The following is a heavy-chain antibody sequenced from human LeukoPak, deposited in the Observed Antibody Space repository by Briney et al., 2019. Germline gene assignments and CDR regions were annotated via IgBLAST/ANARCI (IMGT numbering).Heavy chain of an antibody. CDR1: GFTFSSYE. Sequence: GGSLRLSCAASGFTFSSYEMNWVRQAPGQGVEWVSYISSSGSNIYYAHSVKGRFTISRDNAKNSLYLQMNSLRAEDTAVYYCARAWGVEYWGQGTLVTVSS. CDR2: ISSSGSNI. J-gene: IGHJ4*02. V-gene: IGHV3-48*03. D-gene: IGHD3-16*01. CDR3: ARAWGVEY.